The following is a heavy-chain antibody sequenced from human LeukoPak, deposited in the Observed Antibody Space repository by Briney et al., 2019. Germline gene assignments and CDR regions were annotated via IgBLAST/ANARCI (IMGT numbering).Heavy chain of an antibody. D-gene: IGHD5-18*01. CDR3: ARGRPQFGYSYGYRAYFDY. CDR1: GGSISSGGYY. CDR2: IYYSGST. J-gene: IGHJ4*02. Sequence: PSETLSLTCTVSGGSISSGGYYWSWIRQHPGKGLERIGYIYYSGSTYYNPSLKSRVTISVDTSKNQFSLKLSSVTAADTAVYYCARGRPQFGYSYGYRAYFDYWGQGTLVTVSS. V-gene: IGHV4-31*03.